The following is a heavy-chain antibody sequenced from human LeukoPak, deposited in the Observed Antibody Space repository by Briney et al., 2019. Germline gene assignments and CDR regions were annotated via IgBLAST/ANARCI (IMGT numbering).Heavy chain of an antibody. V-gene: IGHV4-31*03. Sequence: PSETLSLTCTVSGGSISSGGYYWSWIRQHPGKGLEWIGYIYYSGSTYYNPSLKSRVTISVDTSKNQFSLQLNSVTPEDTAIYYCTRDTRDLPHYYYYGMDVWGQGTTVTVSS. CDR2: IYYSGST. CDR3: TRDTRDLPHYYYYGMDV. CDR1: GGSISSGGYY. D-gene: IGHD1-1*01. J-gene: IGHJ6*02.